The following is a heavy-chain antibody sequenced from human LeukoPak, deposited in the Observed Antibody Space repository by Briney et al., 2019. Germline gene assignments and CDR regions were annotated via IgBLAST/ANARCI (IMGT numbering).Heavy chain of an antibody. CDR1: GYTFTTYY. V-gene: IGHV1-2*02. CDR3: TRDPSNKYYSEP. Sequence: ASVKVSCKASGYTFTTYYMHLARQAPGQGLEWMGWINPNSGGTNYAQKFQGRVTMTRDTSINTIYMELSSLRSDDTAVYYCTRDPSNKYYSEPWSQGTLVTVSS. J-gene: IGHJ4*02. CDR2: INPNSGGT. D-gene: IGHD3-22*01.